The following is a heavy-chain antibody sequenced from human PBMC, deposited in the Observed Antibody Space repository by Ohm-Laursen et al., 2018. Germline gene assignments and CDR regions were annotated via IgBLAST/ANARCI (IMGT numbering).Heavy chain of an antibody. D-gene: IGHD5-18*01. J-gene: IGHJ3*02. CDR3: ARDMESWIQLWTDAFDI. Sequence: SLRLSCSASGFTFSSYSMNWVRQAPGKGLVWVSRINSDGSSTSYADSVKGRFTISRDNAKNTLYLQMNSLRAEDTAVYYCARDMESWIQLWTDAFDIWGQGTMVTVSS. CDR2: INSDGSST. CDR1: GFTFSSYS. V-gene: IGHV3-74*01.